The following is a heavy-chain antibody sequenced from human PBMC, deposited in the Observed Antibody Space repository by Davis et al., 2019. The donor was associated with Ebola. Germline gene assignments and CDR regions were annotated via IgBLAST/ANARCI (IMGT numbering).Heavy chain of an antibody. J-gene: IGHJ4*02. D-gene: IGHD1-1*01. CDR3: ARAQFPTTSDH. Sequence: ASVKVSCKASGYTFSSHGISWVRQAPGQGLEWMGWISAYNGNTNQARKFQGRVTMTTDTSTSTAYLEVGGLRSDDTAVYYCARAQFPTTSDHWGQGTLVTVSS. V-gene: IGHV1-18*01. CDR2: ISAYNGNT. CDR1: GYTFSSHG.